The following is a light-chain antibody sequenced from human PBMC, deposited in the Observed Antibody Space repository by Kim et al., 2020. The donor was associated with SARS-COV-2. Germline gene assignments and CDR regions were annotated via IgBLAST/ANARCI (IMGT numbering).Light chain of an antibody. CDR1: QSISTY. V-gene: IGKV1-39*01. J-gene: IGKJ2*01. Sequence: ASAGDSVTITCRESQSISTYLLLSAEKTGKASTLVIYGVSYLKSGVTKMLSGCGSDTDFTLNISSLHPEDFATYYCQQCYITPYTFGQGTKLEL. CDR2: GVS. CDR3: QQCYITPYT.